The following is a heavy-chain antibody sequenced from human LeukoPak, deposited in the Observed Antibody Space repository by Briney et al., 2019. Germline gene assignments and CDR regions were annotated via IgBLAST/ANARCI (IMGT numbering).Heavy chain of an antibody. Sequence: GGSLRLSCAASAFTFSNYAMTWVHQAPGKGLEWVSSISGIVSSTYYADSVKGRFTISRDNSKNTLYLQMNSLRAEDTAVYYCAKGSHYSLYYFDYWGQGTLVTVSS. V-gene: IGHV3-23*01. CDR1: AFTFSNYA. CDR3: AKGSHYSLYYFDY. CDR2: ISGIVSST. D-gene: IGHD2-15*01. J-gene: IGHJ4*02.